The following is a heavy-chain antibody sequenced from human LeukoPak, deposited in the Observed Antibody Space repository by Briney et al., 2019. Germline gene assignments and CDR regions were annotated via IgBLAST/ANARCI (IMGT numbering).Heavy chain of an antibody. D-gene: IGHD2-21*01. CDR3: ARGGRDRIDLDS. Sequence: GGSLRLSCVASGFTFNTYRMNWVRQAPGKGLEWVSSITKSGNYINYADSVEGRFIISRDNANNSLYLQMHSLRVEDTAMYYCARGGRDRIDLDSWGQGTLVTVSS. V-gene: IGHV3-21*01. CDR1: GFTFNTYR. CDR2: ITKSGNYI. J-gene: IGHJ4*02.